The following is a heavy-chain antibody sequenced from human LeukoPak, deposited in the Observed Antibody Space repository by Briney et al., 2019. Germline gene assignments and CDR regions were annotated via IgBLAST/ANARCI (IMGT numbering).Heavy chain of an antibody. CDR3: ARDLLYSSSWTDASG. CDR1: GASITSSSYN. CDR2: IYYSGTT. D-gene: IGHD6-13*01. J-gene: IGHJ4*02. Sequence: SETLSLTFTVSGASITSSSYNWGWIRQPPGKGLEWIGSIYYSGTTYYNPSLKSRIIISVDTSKNQFSLKLSSVTAADTAVHYCARDLLYSSSWTDASGWGQGTLVTVSS. V-gene: IGHV4-39*07.